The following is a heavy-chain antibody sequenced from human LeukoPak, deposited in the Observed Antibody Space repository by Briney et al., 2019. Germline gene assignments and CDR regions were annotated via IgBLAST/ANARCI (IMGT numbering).Heavy chain of an antibody. V-gene: IGHV3-23*01. Sequence: GGSLRLSCAASGFTFSSYAMSWVRQAPGKGLEWVSAISGSGGSTNNADSVKGRFTISRDNSKNMLYLQMNGLRAEDTAVYYCAKAAGYFYYFGMDVWGQGTTVTASS. J-gene: IGHJ6*02. CDR3: AKAAGYFYYFGMDV. CDR1: GFTFSSYA. D-gene: IGHD2-15*01. CDR2: ISGSGGST.